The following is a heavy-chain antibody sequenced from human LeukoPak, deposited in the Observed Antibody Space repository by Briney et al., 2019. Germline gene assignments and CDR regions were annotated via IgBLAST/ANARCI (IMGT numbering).Heavy chain of an antibody. J-gene: IGHJ4*02. CDR3: ARDIRIAVAGTGGFDY. Sequence: GGSLRLSCTVSGVTFSDYGMHWVRQAPGKGLEWVAFTVYNGVNKFYADSVKGRFTISRDNAKNSLYLQMNSLRAEDTAVYYCARDIRIAVAGTGGFDYWGQGTLVTVSS. V-gene: IGHV3-30*02. CDR2: TVYNGVNK. CDR1: GVTFSDYG. D-gene: IGHD6-19*01.